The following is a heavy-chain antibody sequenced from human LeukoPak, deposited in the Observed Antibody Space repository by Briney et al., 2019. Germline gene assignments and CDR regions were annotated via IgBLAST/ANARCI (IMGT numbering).Heavy chain of an antibody. D-gene: IGHD2-2*02. CDR2: LAGSDDST. CDR1: GFTLSRNA. CDR3: AREIPRGQTDLDY. Sequence: PGGSLRLSCVASGFTLSRNAMSWVRQAPGKGLEWVASLAGSDDSTWYADHVRGRFTISRDNAKNSLYLHMNSLRVEDTAMYYCAREIPRGQTDLDYWGQGTLVTVSS. V-gene: IGHV3-23*01. J-gene: IGHJ4*02.